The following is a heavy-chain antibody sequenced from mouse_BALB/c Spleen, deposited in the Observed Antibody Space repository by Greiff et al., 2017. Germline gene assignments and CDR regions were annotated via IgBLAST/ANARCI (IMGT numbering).Heavy chain of an antibody. CDR2: IWAGGST. Sequence: VQLQQSGPGLVAPSQSLSITCTVSGFSLTSYGVHWVRQPPGKGLEWLGVIWAGGSTNYNSALMSRLSISKDNSKSQVFLKMNSLQTDDTAMYYCAREWAGTWDGFAYWGQGTLVTVSA. V-gene: IGHV2-9*02. CDR3: AREWAGTWDGFAY. J-gene: IGHJ3*01. CDR1: GFSLTSYG. D-gene: IGHD4-1*01.